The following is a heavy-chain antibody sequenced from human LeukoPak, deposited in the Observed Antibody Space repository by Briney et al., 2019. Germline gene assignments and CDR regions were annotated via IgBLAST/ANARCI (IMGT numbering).Heavy chain of an antibody. CDR3: ARRYGSGDYFDY. V-gene: IGHV4-59*01. D-gene: IGHD3-10*01. J-gene: IGHJ4*02. CDR2: IYYSGST. CDR1: GGSISSYY. Sequence: PSETLSLTCTVSGGSISSYYWSWIRQPPGKGLEWIGYIYYSGSTNYNPSLKSRVTISVDTSKNQFSLKLSSVTAADTAVYYCARRYGSGDYFDYWGQGNLVTVSS.